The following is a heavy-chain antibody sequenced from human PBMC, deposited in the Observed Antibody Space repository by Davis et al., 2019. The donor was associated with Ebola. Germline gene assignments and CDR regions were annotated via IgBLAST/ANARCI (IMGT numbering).Heavy chain of an antibody. Sequence: PGGSLRLSCQGSGYSFTSYWISWVRQMPGKGLEWMGRIDPSDSYTNYSPSFQGHVTISADKSLSTAYLQWSSLKASDTAMYYCARADWTRGYYFMDVWGKGTTVTVSS. D-gene: IGHD3/OR15-3a*01. CDR2: IDPSDSYT. V-gene: IGHV5-10-1*01. CDR3: ARADWTRGYYFMDV. CDR1: GYSFTSYW. J-gene: IGHJ6*03.